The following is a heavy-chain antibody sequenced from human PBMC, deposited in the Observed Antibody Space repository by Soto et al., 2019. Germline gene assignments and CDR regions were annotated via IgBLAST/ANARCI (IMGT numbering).Heavy chain of an antibody. CDR1: GFTFSSYA. CDR2: ISGSGGST. Sequence: GGSLRLSCAASGFTFSSYAMSWVRQAPGKGLEWVSAISGSGGSTYYADSVKGRFTISRDNSKNTLYLQMNSLRAEDTAVYYCAKEGRGVVGATSNIGYWGQGTLVTVSS. CDR3: AKEGRGVVGATSNIGY. J-gene: IGHJ4*02. D-gene: IGHD1-26*01. V-gene: IGHV3-23*01.